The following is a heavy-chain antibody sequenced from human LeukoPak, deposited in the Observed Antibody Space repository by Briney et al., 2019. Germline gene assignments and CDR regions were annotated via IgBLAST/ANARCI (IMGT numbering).Heavy chain of an antibody. CDR3: ARLDALRQIDY. Sequence: PSETLSLTCTVSGGSISSSDYYWCWIRQPPGKGLEWIGNIFYSGSTYYNPSLKSRVTISVDTSKNQFSLKLSSVTAADTAVYYCARLDALRQIDYWGQGTLVTVSS. J-gene: IGHJ4*02. CDR2: IFYSGST. D-gene: IGHD3-16*01. CDR1: GGSISSSDYY. V-gene: IGHV4-39*01.